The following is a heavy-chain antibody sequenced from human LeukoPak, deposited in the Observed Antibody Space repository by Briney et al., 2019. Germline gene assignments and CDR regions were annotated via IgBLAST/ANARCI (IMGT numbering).Heavy chain of an antibody. CDR1: GGSITTGAYA. V-gene: IGHV4-30-2*01. D-gene: IGHD3-10*01. CDR3: ARGGGFYGSGTTHFDY. Sequence: SETLSLTCAVSGGSITTGAYAWSWIRQPPGKGLEWIGYIYRSGSTSYNPSLKSRLSITIDKSKNQFSLNLRSVTAADTAFYYCARGGGFYGSGTTHFDYWGRGTLATVPS. CDR2: IYRSGST. J-gene: IGHJ4*02.